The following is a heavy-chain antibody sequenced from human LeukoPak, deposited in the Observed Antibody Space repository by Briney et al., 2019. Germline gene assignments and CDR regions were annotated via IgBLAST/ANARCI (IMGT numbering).Heavy chain of an antibody. CDR1: GGTFSSYA. Sequence: SVKVSCKASGGTFSSYAISWVRQAPGQGLEWMGRIIPILGIANYAQKFQGRVTITADKSTSTAYMELSSLRSEDTAVYYCARQENDPSHDAFDIWGQGTMVTVSS. CDR3: ARQENDPSHDAFDI. V-gene: IGHV1-69*04. CDR2: IIPILGIA. D-gene: IGHD1-1*01. J-gene: IGHJ3*02.